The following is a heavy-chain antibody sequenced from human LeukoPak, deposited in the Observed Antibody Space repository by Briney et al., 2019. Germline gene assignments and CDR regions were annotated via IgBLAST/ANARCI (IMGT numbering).Heavy chain of an antibody. CDR3: AKQTSSGYYQPFDY. V-gene: IGHV3-23*01. Sequence: GGSLRLSCAASGFTFSSYAMSWVRQAPGKGLEWVSAISGSGGSTYYADSVKGRFTIPRDNSKNTLYLQMNSLRAEDTAVYYCAKQTSSGYYQPFDYWGQGTLVTVSS. CDR2: ISGSGGST. D-gene: IGHD3-22*01. CDR1: GFTFSSYA. J-gene: IGHJ4*02.